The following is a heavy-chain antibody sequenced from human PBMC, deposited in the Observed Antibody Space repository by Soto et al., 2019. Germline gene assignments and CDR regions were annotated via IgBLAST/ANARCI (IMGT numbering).Heavy chain of an antibody. V-gene: IGHV1-3*01. CDR3: ARDTGDGTFDF. CDR1: GYTFSSYA. Sequence: QVHLVQSGAEVRKPGASVKVSCKASGYTFSSYAMHWVRQAPGQRLEWMGWINAGYGNTKSSQKFQDRVTISRDTSASTAYMELTSRRSEDTAVYYCARDTGDGTFDFWGKGTLVTFSS. CDR2: INAGYGNT. D-gene: IGHD7-27*01. J-gene: IGHJ4*02.